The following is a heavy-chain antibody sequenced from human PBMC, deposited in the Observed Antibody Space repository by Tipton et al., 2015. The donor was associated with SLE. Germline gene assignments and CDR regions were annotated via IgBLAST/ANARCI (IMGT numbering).Heavy chain of an antibody. CDR2: IYHSGST. V-gene: IGHV4-39*07. CDR1: GGSISSSSYY. J-gene: IGHJ4*02. CDR3: ARGIAAAGAYYFDY. Sequence: TLSLTCTVSGGSISSSSYYWGWIRQPPGKGLEWIGSIYHSGSTDYNPSLKSRVTISVDKSKNQFSLKLSSVTAADTAVYYCARGIAAAGAYYFDYWGQGTLVTVSS. D-gene: IGHD6-13*01.